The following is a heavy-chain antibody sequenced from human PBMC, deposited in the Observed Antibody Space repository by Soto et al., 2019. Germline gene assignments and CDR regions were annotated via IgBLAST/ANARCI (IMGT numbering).Heavy chain of an antibody. CDR3: AGDHSSGWTFDY. J-gene: IGHJ4*02. CDR2: ISSNGSTI. V-gene: IGHV3-11*01. Sequence: GGSLRLSCAASGFTFSDYYMSWIRQAQGKGLEWVSYISSNGSTIYYADSVKGRFTISRDNSKNSLYLQMNSLRAEDTAVYYWAGDHSSGWTFDYWGQGTLVTVSS. D-gene: IGHD6-19*01. CDR1: GFTFSDYY.